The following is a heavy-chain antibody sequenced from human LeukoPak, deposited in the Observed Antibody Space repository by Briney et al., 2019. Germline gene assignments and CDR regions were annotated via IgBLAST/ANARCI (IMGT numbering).Heavy chain of an antibody. J-gene: IGHJ6*02. CDR3: VRGWNYAMDV. V-gene: IGHV3-74*01. Sequence: PGGSLRLSCAASGLAFSSAWMHWVRQVPGKGLMWVSLITPGGSRTFYADSVKGRFTFSRDNAQNTLYLQMSSLRADDTAVYYCVRGWNYAMDVWGQGTTVTVSS. CDR2: ITPGGSRT. CDR1: GLAFSSAW. D-gene: IGHD2-15*01.